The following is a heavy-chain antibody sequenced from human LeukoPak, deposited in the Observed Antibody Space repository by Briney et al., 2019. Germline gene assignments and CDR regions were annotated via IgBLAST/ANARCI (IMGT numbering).Heavy chain of an antibody. D-gene: IGHD4-17*01. V-gene: IGHV3-21*01. CDR2: ISSSSSYI. CDR3: ARVSVYGDYAAGFYYYYGMDV. J-gene: IGHJ6*02. CDR1: GFTFSSYS. Sequence: KTGESLRLSCAASGFTFSSYSMNWVRQAPGKGLEWVSSISSSSSYIYYADSVKGRFTISRDNAKNSLYLQMNSLRAEDTAVYYCARVSVYGDYAAGFYYYYGMDVWGQGTTVTVSS.